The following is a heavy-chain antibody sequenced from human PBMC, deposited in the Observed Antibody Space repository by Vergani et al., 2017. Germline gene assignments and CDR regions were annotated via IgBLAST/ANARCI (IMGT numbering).Heavy chain of an antibody. Sequence: EVQLVESGGGLVQPGGSLRLSCAASGFTFSSYWMSWVRQAPGKGLEWVANIKQDGSEKYYVDSVKGRFTISRDNAKNSLYLQMNSLRAEDTAVYYCARDRQCGGSYYLWDYWGQGTLVTVSS. J-gene: IGHJ4*02. CDR2: IKQDGSEK. V-gene: IGHV3-7*04. CDR1: GFTFSSYW. D-gene: IGHD1-26*01. CDR3: ARDRQCGGSYYLWDY.